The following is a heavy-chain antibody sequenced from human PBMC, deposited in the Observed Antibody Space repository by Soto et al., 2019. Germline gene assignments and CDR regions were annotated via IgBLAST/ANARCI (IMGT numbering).Heavy chain of an antibody. J-gene: IGHJ1*01. D-gene: IGHD1-20*01. CDR3: AKDSQITGINGNAEYFQH. Sequence: GGSLRLSCAASGFTFSSYAMSWVRQAPGKGLEWVSAISGSGGSTYYADSVKGRFTISRDNSKNTLYLQMNSLRAEDTAVYYCAKDSQITGINGNAEYFQHWGQGTLVTVSS. CDR2: ISGSGGST. CDR1: GFTFSSYA. V-gene: IGHV3-23*01.